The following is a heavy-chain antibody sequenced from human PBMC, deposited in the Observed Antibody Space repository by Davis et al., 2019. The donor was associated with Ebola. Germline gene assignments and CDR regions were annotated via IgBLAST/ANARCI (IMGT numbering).Heavy chain of an antibody. J-gene: IGHJ4*02. Sequence: AASVKVSCKASGYTFTGYYMHWVRQAPGQGLEWMGIINPGDGTTNYAQKFQGRVTMTRDTAANTIYMELNSLRFEDTAVYYCTRGENDGSGNYVGDYWGQGTLVTVSS. V-gene: IGHV1-46*01. CDR2: INPGDGTT. CDR3: TRGENDGSGNYVGDY. CDR1: GYTFTGYY. D-gene: IGHD3-10*01.